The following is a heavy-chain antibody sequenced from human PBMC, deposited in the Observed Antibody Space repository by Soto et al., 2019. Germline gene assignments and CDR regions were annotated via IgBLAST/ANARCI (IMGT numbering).Heavy chain of an antibody. CDR2: ISSNGGST. Sequence: EVQLVESGGGLVQPGGSLRLSCAASGFTFSSYAMHWVRQAPGKGLEYVSAISSNGGSTYYANSVKGRFTIARDNSKNTLYLQMGSLKAEDMAVYYCASARTPNYDYIWGSYRYLDAFDIWGQGTMVTVSS. D-gene: IGHD3-16*02. CDR3: ASARTPNYDYIWGSYRYLDAFDI. V-gene: IGHV3-64*01. J-gene: IGHJ3*02. CDR1: GFTFSSYA.